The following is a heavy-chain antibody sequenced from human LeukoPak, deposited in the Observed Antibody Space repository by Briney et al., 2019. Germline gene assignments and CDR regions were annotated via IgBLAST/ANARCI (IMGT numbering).Heavy chain of an antibody. CDR1: GYSFVLYG. CDR2: ISTYNGNT. Sequence: ASVKVSCKASGYSFVLYGISWVRQAPGQGPEWMGWISTYNGNTKYAQKFQGRVTMTTDTSTSTAYMELRSLRSGDTAVYYCARDEDYGISVNVDYWGQGTLVTVSS. CDR3: ARDEDYGISVNVDY. J-gene: IGHJ4*02. V-gene: IGHV1-18*01. D-gene: IGHD4-17*01.